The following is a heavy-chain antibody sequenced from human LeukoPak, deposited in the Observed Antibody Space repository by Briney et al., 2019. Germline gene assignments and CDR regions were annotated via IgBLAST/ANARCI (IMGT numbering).Heavy chain of an antibody. V-gene: IGHV4-4*07. CDR1: GGSISSYY. D-gene: IGHD3-10*01. CDR3: ARDFFNYYGSGSYSIHGMDV. CDR2: IYTSGST. Sequence: PSETLSLTCTVSGGSISSYYWSCIRQPAGKGLEWIGRIYTSGSTNHNPSLKSRVTMSVDTSKNQFSLKLSSLTAADTAVYYCARDFFNYYGSGSYSIHGMDVWGQGITVIVSS. J-gene: IGHJ6*02.